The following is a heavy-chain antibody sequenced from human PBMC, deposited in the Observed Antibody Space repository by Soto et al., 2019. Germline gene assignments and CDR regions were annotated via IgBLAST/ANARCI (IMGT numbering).Heavy chain of an antibody. V-gene: IGHV4-59*01. CDR3: ARSIAAAGRGDFDY. J-gene: IGHJ4*02. Sequence: QVQLQESGPGLVKPSETLSLTCTVSGGSISSYYWSWIRQPPGKGLEGVGSIYYSGSTNYNPSLKSRVTISVDTSKNQFSLKLSSVTAADTAVYYCARSIAAAGRGDFDYWGQGTLVTVSS. D-gene: IGHD6-13*01. CDR2: IYYSGST. CDR1: GGSISSYY.